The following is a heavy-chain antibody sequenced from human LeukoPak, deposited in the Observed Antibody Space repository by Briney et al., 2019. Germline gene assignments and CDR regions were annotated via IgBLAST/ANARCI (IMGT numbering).Heavy chain of an antibody. D-gene: IGHD6-13*01. CDR3: AKDYSSSWLYYFDY. CDR1: GFTFDDYG. CDR2: INWNGGST. J-gene: IGHJ4*02. V-gene: IGHV3-20*04. Sequence: GGSLRLSCAAPGFTFDDYGMSWVRQAPWKGLEWVSGINWNGGSTGYADSVKGRFTISRDNSKNTLYLHMNSLRAEDTAVYYCAKDYSSSWLYYFDYWGQGTLVTVSS.